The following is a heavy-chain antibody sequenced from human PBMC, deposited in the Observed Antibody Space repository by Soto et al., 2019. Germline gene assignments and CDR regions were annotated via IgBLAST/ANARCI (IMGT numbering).Heavy chain of an antibody. CDR1: GFTFSSYD. CDR3: ARGYCSGGSCYFDY. CDR2: IGTAGDT. V-gene: IGHV3-13*01. D-gene: IGHD2-15*01. J-gene: IGHJ4*02. Sequence: EVQLVESGGGLVQPGGSRRLSCAASGFTFSSYDRHWFGQATGKGREWLSAIGTAGDTYYPGSVKGRFTISRENAKNSLYLQMNILRAGDTAVYYCARGYCSGGSCYFDYWGQGTLVTVSS.